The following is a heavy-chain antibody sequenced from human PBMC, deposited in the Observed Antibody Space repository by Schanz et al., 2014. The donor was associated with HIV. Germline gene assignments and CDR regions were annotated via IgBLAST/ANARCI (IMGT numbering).Heavy chain of an antibody. V-gene: IGHV4-34*01. CDR2: INHSGAT. D-gene: IGHD5-12*01. CDR1: SGPFGGTW. J-gene: IGHJ4*02. Sequence: QVQLQQWGAGLLKPSETLSLTCAVYSGPFGGTWWNWLRQPPGKGLEWIGDINHSGATRYNSSLNTRVTMSLAPSRRQISLKVTSVTAADTAVYYCARATTDNFDPTYYFQSWGQGTLVTVSS. CDR3: ARATTDNFDPTYYFQS.